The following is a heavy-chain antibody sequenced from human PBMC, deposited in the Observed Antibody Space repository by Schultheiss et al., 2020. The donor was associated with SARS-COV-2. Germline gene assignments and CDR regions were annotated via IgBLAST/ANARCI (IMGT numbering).Heavy chain of an antibody. CDR2: IYYSGST. CDR3: ARIYCGGDCYSLYYFDY. V-gene: IGHV4-31*03. Sequence: SETLSLTCTVSGGSISSGGYFWSWIRQHPGKGLEWIGYIYYSGSTYYNPSLKSRVTISVDTSKNQFSLKLSSVTAADTAVYYCARIYCGGDCYSLYYFDYWGQGTLVTVSS. D-gene: IGHD2-21*01. J-gene: IGHJ4*02. CDR1: GGSISSGGYF.